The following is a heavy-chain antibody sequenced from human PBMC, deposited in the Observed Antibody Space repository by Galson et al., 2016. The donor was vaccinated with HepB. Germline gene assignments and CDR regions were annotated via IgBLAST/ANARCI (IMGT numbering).Heavy chain of an antibody. V-gene: IGHV3-74*01. J-gene: IGHJ4*02. CDR1: GFTFTSYW. Sequence: SLRLSCAASGFTFTSYWMHWVRQTPGKGLVLVAFINGAVTTTTHADSVKGRFTISRDNARNPVFLQMNSLRVEDTAVYYCVRGRDYVLEFGGGQGTLVTVPS. CDR2: INGAVTTT. CDR3: VRGRDYVLEFG. D-gene: IGHD3-3*02.